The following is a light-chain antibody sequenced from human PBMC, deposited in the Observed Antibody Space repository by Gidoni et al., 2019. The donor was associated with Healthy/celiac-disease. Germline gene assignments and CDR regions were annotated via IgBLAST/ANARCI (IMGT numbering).Light chain of an antibody. Sequence: EIVLTQSPATLSLYPGERATLYCRASQSVSSYLAWYQQKPGQAPRLLIYDASNRATGIPARCSGSGSGTDFTLTISSLEPEDVAVYYCQQRSNWPPVFTFGPGTKVDIK. J-gene: IGKJ3*01. CDR3: QQRSNWPPVFT. CDR2: DAS. V-gene: IGKV3-11*01. CDR1: QSVSSY.